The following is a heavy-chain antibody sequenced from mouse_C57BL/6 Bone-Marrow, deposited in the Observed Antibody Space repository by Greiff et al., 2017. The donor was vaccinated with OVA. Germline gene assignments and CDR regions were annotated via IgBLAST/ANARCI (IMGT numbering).Heavy chain of an antibody. CDR1: GFNIKNTY. CDR2: IDPANGHT. CDR3: ASPFYGSRNWYFDV. V-gene: IGHV14-3*01. Sequence: EVQLQQSVAELVRPGASVKLSCTASGFNIKNTYMHWVKQRPEQGLEWIGRIDPANGHTKYAPKFQGKATITADTSSNTAYLQLSSLTYEDTAIYYCASPFYGSRNWYFDVWGTGTTVTGSS. D-gene: IGHD1-1*01. J-gene: IGHJ1*03.